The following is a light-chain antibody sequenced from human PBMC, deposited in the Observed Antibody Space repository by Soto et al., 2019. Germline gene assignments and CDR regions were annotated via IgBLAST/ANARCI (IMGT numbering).Light chain of an antibody. CDR3: QQYGSSSWT. Sequence: IGMTPSPTPLSVSPRDKAPLSLRAWQSVTSNLAWYQQKPGQAPRLLIYGASSRATGIPDRFSGSGSGTDFTLTISRLEPEDFAVYYCQQYGSSSWTFGQGTKVDIK. J-gene: IGKJ1*01. CDR1: QSVTSN. V-gene: IGKV3-20*01. CDR2: GAS.